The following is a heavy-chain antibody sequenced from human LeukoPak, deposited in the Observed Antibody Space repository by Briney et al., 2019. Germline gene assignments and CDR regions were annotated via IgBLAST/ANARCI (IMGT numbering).Heavy chain of an antibody. V-gene: IGHV3-53*01. CDR1: GFTVSSNY. CDR3: ASFPYSSSGYDY. J-gene: IGHJ4*02. D-gene: IGHD6-13*01. Sequence: GGSLRLSCAASGFTVSSNYMSWVRQAPGKGLEWVSVIYSGGSTYYEASGKGRFTISRDNYKNTLYLQMNSLRAEYTAVYYCASFPYSSSGYDYWGQGTLVTVS. CDR2: IYSGGST.